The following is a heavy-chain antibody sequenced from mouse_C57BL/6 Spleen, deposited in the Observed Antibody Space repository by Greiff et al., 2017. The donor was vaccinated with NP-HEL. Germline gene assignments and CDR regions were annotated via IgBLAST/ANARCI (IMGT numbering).Heavy chain of an antibody. D-gene: IGHD2-10*01. CDR1: GYTFTEYT. J-gene: IGHJ1*03. CDR3: ARHEEEGAYYPSYWYFDV. Sequence: VQLQQSGAELVKPGASVKLSCKASGYTFTEYTIHWVKQRSGQGLEWIGWFYPGSGSIKYNEKFKDKATLTADKSSSTVYMELSRLTSEDSAVYFCARHEEEGAYYPSYWYFDVWGTGTTVTVSS. V-gene: IGHV1-62-2*01. CDR2: FYPGSGSI.